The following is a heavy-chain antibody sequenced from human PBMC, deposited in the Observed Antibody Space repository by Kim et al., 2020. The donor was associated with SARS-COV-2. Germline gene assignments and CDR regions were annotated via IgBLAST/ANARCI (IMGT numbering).Heavy chain of an antibody. CDR2: IYPGDSDT. V-gene: IGHV5-51*01. J-gene: IGHJ6*02. Sequence: GESLKISCKGSGYSFTSYWIGWVRQMPGKGLEWMGIIYPGDSDTRYSPSFQGQVTISADKSISTAYLQWSSLKASDTAMYYCAGQRYYYGSGSYGMDVWGQGTTVTVSS. CDR3: AGQRYYYGSGSYGMDV. D-gene: IGHD3-10*01. CDR1: GYSFTSYW.